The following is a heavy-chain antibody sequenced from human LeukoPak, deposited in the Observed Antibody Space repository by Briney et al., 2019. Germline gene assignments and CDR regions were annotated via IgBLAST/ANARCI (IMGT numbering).Heavy chain of an antibody. Sequence: SETLSLTCTVSGGSISSSSHYWGWIRQPPGKGLEWIGSIYYSGSTYYNPSLKSRVTISVDTSKNQFSLKLSSVTAADTAVYYCARGDYGSGSYYRYYYYMDVWGKGTTVTVSS. D-gene: IGHD3-10*01. J-gene: IGHJ6*03. V-gene: IGHV4-39*07. CDR2: IYYSGST. CDR3: ARGDYGSGSYYRYYYYMDV. CDR1: GGSISSSSHY.